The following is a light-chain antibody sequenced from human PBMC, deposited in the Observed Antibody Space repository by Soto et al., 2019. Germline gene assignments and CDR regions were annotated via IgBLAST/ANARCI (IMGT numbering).Light chain of an antibody. CDR2: LNSDGSH. CDR3: QTWGTGIRV. V-gene: IGLV4-69*01. CDR1: RGHSSYA. J-gene: IGLJ3*02. Sequence: QPVLTQSPSASASLGASVKLTCTLSRGHSSYAIAWHKQQPEKGHRYLMKLNSDGSHSKGDGIPDRFSGSSSGAERYLTISSLQSEDEADYYCQTWGTGIRVFGGGTKLTVL.